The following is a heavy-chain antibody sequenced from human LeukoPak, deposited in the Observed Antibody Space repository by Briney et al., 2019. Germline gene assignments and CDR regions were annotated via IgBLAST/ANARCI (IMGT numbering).Heavy chain of an antibody. CDR2: ISSSSSYI. D-gene: IGHD5-24*01. V-gene: IGHV3-21*01. CDR1: GFTFSSYS. J-gene: IGHJ4*02. CDR3: AKDIGATGGYNLDY. Sequence: GGSLRLSCAASGFTFSSYSMNWVRQAPGKGLEWVPSISSSSSYIYYADSVKGRFTISRDNAKNSLYLQMNSLRAEDTAVYYCAKDIGATGGYNLDYWGQGTLVTVSS.